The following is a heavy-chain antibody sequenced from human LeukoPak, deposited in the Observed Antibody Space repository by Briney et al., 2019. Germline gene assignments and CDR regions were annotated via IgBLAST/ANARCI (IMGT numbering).Heavy chain of an antibody. D-gene: IGHD2-8*01. CDR2: IRYDGSNK. CDR3: AKAAYDYIDY. CDR1: GFTFSNYS. Sequence: GGSLRLSCAASGFTFSNYSMHWVRQAPGKGLEWVAFIRYDGSNKYYADSVKGRFTISRDNSKNTLYLQMNSLRAEDTSVYYCAKAAYDYIDYWGQGTLVTVSS. J-gene: IGHJ4*02. V-gene: IGHV3-30*02.